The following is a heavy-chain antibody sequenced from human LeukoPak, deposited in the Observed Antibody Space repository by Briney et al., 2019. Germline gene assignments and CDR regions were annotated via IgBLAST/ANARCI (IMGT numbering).Heavy chain of an antibody. CDR2: IRCSGSTI. D-gene: IGHD3-22*01. J-gene: IGHJ4*02. CDR1: GFTFSSYG. V-gene: IGHV3-48*03. Sequence: GSLRLSCSASGFTFSSYGMNWVRQAPGKGLEWVLFIRCSGSTIYYADSVKGRFTISRDNAKNSLYLQMNSLRAEDTAVYYCARGGDYYDSSGYYSDFDYWGQGTLVTVSS. CDR3: ARGGDYYDSSGYYSDFDY.